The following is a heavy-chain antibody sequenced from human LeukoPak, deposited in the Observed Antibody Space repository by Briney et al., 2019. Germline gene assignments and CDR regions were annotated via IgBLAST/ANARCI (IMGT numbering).Heavy chain of an antibody. Sequence: PSETLSLTCTVSGGSISTYSWTWIRQPPGKGLEWIGNIYYSGSTYYNPSLKSRVTISIDTSKNQFSLKVSSVTAADTAVYYCARAHSSGWPHMFDPWGQGTLVTVSS. D-gene: IGHD6-19*01. CDR1: GGSISTYS. CDR2: IYYSGST. CDR3: ARAHSSGWPHMFDP. J-gene: IGHJ5*02. V-gene: IGHV4-59*01.